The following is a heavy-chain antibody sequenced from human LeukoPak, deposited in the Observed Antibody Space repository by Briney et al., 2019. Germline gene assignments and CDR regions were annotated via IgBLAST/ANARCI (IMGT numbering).Heavy chain of an antibody. J-gene: IGHJ4*02. CDR1: GYTFTSYG. CDR2: ISAYNGNT. V-gene: IGHV1-18*01. CDR3: ARRYYYDSSGINGHFDY. D-gene: IGHD3-22*01. Sequence: ASVKVSCKASGYTFTSYGISWVRQAPGQGLEWMGWISAYNGNTNYAQKLQGRVTMTTDTSTSTAYMELRSLRSDDTAVYYCARRYYYDSSGINGHFDYWGQGTLVTVSS.